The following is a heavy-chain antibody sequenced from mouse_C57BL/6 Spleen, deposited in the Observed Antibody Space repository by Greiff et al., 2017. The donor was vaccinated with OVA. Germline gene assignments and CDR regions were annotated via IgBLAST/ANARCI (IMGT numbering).Heavy chain of an antibody. Sequence: VQLKESGPGLVKPSQSLSLTCSVTGYSITSGYYWNWIRQFPGNKLEWMGYISYDGSNNYNPSLKNRISITRDTSKNQSFLKLNSVTTEDTATYYCARGTITTVVFDVWGTGTTVTVSS. D-gene: IGHD1-1*01. CDR3: ARGTITTVVFDV. V-gene: IGHV3-6*01. J-gene: IGHJ1*03. CDR1: GYSITSGYY. CDR2: ISYDGSN.